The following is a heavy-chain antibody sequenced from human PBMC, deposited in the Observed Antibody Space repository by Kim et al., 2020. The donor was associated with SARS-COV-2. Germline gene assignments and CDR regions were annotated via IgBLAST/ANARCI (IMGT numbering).Heavy chain of an antibody. CDR2: ITGRYDDT. J-gene: IGHJ4*02. Sequence: GGSLRLSCAASGLTFRTYAIRWVRQAPGKGLEWVSAITGRYDDTYYADSVKGRFTSSRDYSKNTLYLQMNSLRVEDTAVYYCAARSCTSTSCRRFDYWGLGTLVTVSS. V-gene: IGHV3-23*01. CDR1: GLTFRTYA. CDR3: AARSCTSTSCRRFDY. D-gene: IGHD3-10*01.